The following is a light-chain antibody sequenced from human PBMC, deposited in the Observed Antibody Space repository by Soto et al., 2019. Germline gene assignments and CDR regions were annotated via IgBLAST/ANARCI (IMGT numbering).Light chain of an antibody. CDR3: QQFGNTPYT. V-gene: IGKV3-20*01. CDR1: QSVSSSY. Sequence: IVLTQSPGTLYLSPGERATLSCRASQSVSSSYLAWYQQKPGQAPRLLIYGASSRATDIPHRFSGSGSGTDFTHTISRLEPEDCAGYYCQQFGNTPYTFGQGTRLEI. CDR2: GAS. J-gene: IGKJ2*01.